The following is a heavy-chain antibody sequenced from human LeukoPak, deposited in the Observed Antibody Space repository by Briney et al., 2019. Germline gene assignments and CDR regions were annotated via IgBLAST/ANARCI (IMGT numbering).Heavy chain of an antibody. CDR2: ISYDGSNK. CDR3: ARDREDSSGPTSWNWFDP. CDR1: GFTFSSYA. Sequence: GGSLRLSCAASGFTFSSYAMHWVRQAPGKGLEWVAVISYDGSNKYYADSVKGRFTISRDNSKNTLYLQMNSLRAEDTAVYYCARDREDSSGPTSWNWFDPWGQGTLVTVSS. V-gene: IGHV3-30*04. D-gene: IGHD3-22*01. J-gene: IGHJ5*02.